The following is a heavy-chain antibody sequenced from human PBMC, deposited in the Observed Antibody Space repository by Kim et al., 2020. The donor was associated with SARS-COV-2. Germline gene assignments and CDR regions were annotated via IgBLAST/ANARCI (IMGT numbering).Heavy chain of an antibody. CDR1: GYSFSNYW. CDR3: AKYGSGSYYISGMDV. D-gene: IGHD3-10*01. Sequence: GESLKISCQGSGYSFSNYWIVWVRQMPGKGLEWMGIIYPGDSDTTYSPSFEGQVTISADKSISTAYLQWSSLKASDTAMYYCAKYGSGSYYISGMDVWGQGTTVTVSS. CDR2: IYPGDSDT. V-gene: IGHV5-51*01. J-gene: IGHJ6*02.